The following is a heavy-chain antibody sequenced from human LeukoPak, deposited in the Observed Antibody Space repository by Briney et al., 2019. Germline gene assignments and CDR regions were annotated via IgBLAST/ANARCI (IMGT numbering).Heavy chain of an antibody. CDR1: GFTFGDDY. Sequence: GGSLRLSCAASGFTFGDDYMSWIRQAPGKGLEWVSYISSGGTTIYYADSVKGRFTISRDNARNSLYLQMNGLRVEDTAVYYCARARGVGPGAYFDYWGQGTLVTVSS. CDR2: ISSGGTTI. D-gene: IGHD3-10*01. CDR3: ARARGVGPGAYFDY. V-gene: IGHV3-11*01. J-gene: IGHJ4*02.